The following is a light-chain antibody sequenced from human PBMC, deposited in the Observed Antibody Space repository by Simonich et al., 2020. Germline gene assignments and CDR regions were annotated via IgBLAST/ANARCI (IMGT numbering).Light chain of an antibody. CDR1: QSISSW. V-gene: IGKV1-5*03. Sequence: DIQMTQSPSTLSASVGHRVTITCRASQSISSWLAWYQQKPGKAPKLLIYKASSLESGVPSRFSGSGSGTEFTLTISSLQPDDFATYYCQQFNSYRITFGQGTRLEIK. CDR3: QQFNSYRIT. J-gene: IGKJ5*01. CDR2: KAS.